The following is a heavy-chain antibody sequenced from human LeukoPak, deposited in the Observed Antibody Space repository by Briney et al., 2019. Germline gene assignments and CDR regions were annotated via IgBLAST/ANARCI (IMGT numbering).Heavy chain of an antibody. Sequence: GGSLRLSCAASGFTFSDYYMSWIRQAPGKGLEWVSCISSSGSIIYYADSVKGRFTISRDNAKNSLYLQMNSLRAEDTAVYYCARDGPITGTTSAFDIWGQGTMVTVSS. V-gene: IGHV3-11*04. CDR2: ISSSGSII. CDR3: ARDGPITGTTSAFDI. CDR1: GFTFSDYY. J-gene: IGHJ3*02. D-gene: IGHD1-7*01.